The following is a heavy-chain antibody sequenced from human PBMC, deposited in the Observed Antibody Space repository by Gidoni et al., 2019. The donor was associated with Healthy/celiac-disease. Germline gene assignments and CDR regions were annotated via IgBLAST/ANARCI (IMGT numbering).Heavy chain of an antibody. V-gene: IGHV4-4*02. D-gene: IGHD4-17*01. CDR1: GGPISSSNW. J-gene: IGHJ4*02. Sequence: QVQLQESGPRPVKPSGTLSLTCAGSGGPISSSNWWSWVRQPPGKGLEWIGEIYHSGSTNYNPSLKSRVTISVDKSKNQCCLKLSSVTAADTAVYYWAIMTTVIYDFDYWGQGTLVTVSS. CDR2: IYHSGST. CDR3: AIMTTVIYDFDY.